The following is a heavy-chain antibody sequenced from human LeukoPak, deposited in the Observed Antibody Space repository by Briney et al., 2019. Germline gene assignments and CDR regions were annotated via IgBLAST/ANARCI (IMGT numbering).Heavy chain of an antibody. Sequence: ASVKVSSKASGYTFTGYYINWVRQAPGQGLEGMGWINPNSGGTNYAQRFQGRVTMTRDPSISTAYMELSSLRSDDTAVYYCARDAARGGITVTTEYWGQGTLVTVSS. V-gene: IGHV1-2*02. CDR3: ARDAARGGITVTTEY. J-gene: IGHJ4*02. CDR2: INPNSGGT. CDR1: GYTFTGYY. D-gene: IGHD4-11*01.